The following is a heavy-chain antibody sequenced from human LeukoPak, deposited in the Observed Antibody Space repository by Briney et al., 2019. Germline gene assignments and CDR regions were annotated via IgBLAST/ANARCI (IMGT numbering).Heavy chain of an antibody. V-gene: IGHV4-59*08. CDR2: IYYSGST. D-gene: IGHD6-19*01. CDR1: GGSFSGYH. Sequence: SETLSLTCAVYGGSFSGYHWGWIRQPPGKGLEWAGYIYYSGSTNYNPSLNSRVTISVDTSKNQFSLRLSPVTAADTAIYYCARAVSGRFDYWGQGTLVTVSS. J-gene: IGHJ4*02. CDR3: ARAVSGRFDY.